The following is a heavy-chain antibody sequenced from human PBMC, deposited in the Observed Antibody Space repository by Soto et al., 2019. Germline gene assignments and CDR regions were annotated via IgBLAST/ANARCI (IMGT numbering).Heavy chain of an antibody. CDR3: ARHGSYSSGSYNWFDP. D-gene: IGHD6-19*01. J-gene: IGHJ5*02. Sequence: SETLSLTCTVSGGSISSSSYYWGWIRQPPGKGLEWIGSIYYSGSTYYNPSLKSRVTISVDTSKNQFSLKLSSVTAADTAVYYCARHGSYSSGSYNWFDPWGQGTLVTVSS. CDR1: GGSISSSSYY. V-gene: IGHV4-39*01. CDR2: IYYSGST.